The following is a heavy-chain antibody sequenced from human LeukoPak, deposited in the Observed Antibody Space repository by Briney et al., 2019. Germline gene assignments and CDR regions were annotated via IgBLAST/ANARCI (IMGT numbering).Heavy chain of an antibody. Sequence: SETLSLTCSVSGGSIRSYYWNRIRQSPGKGLEWIGYIYYSGSINYNPSFKSRVTMSVDTSKNQFSLKLHSVTAADTDMYYCARSLGITSLDYWGQGILVTVSS. CDR1: GGSIRSYY. J-gene: IGHJ4*02. CDR3: ARSLGITSLDY. CDR2: IYYSGSI. D-gene: IGHD1-14*01. V-gene: IGHV4-59*01.